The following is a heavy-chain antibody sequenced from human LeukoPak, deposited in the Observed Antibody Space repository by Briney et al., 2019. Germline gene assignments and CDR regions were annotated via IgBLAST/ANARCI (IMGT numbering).Heavy chain of an antibody. V-gene: IGHV1-24*01. Sequence: GASVKVSCKVSGYTLTELSMHWVRQAPGKGLEWMGGFDPEDGETIYAQKFQGRVTMTEDTSTDTAYMELSSLRSEDTAVYYCATPSYYYDSSGYSGLSWFDPWGQGTLVTVSS. J-gene: IGHJ5*02. CDR2: FDPEDGET. CDR3: ATPSYYYDSSGYSGLSWFDP. CDR1: GYTLTELS. D-gene: IGHD3-22*01.